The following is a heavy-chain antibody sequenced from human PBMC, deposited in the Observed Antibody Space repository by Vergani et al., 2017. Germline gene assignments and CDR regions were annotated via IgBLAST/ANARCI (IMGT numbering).Heavy chain of an antibody. CDR2: IYYSGST. CDR3: ARQCSSSYWYFDL. D-gene: IGHD6-6*01. J-gene: IGHJ2*01. V-gene: IGHV4-59*01. CDR1: GGSISSYY. Sequence: QVQLQESGPGLVKPSETLSLTCTVSGGSISSYYWSWIRQPPGKGLEWIGYIYYSGSTNYNPSLKSRVTISVDTSKNQFSLKLSSVTAADTAVYYCARQCSSSYWYFDLWGRGTLVTVSS.